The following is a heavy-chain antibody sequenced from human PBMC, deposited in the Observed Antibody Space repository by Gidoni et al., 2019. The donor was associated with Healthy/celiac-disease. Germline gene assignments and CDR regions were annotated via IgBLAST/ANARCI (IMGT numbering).Heavy chain of an antibody. CDR2: ISSSSSTI. CDR3: ARDLKGYPGGNYFDY. D-gene: IGHD3-16*01. V-gene: IGHV3-48*02. J-gene: IGHJ4*02. CDR1: GFTFSSYS. Sequence: EVQLVESGGGLVQPGGSLRLSCAASGFTFSSYSMNWVRQAPGKGLEWVSYISSSSSTIDYADSVKGRFTISRDNAKNSLYLQMNSLRDEDTAVYYCARDLKGYPGGNYFDYWGQGTLVTVSS.